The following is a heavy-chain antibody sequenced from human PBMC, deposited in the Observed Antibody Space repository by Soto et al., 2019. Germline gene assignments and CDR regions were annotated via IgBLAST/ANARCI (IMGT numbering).Heavy chain of an antibody. CDR1: GFTVSSNY. Sequence: PGGSPILSCAASGFTVSSNYMSWVRQAPGKGREWVSVIYSGGSTYYADSVKGRFTISRDNSKNTLYLQMNSLRAEDTAVYYCAINARNYYDSSGYYYYEGAFDIWGQGTMVTVSS. D-gene: IGHD3-22*01. J-gene: IGHJ3*02. V-gene: IGHV3-66*01. CDR2: IYSGGST. CDR3: AINARNYYDSSGYYYYEGAFDI.